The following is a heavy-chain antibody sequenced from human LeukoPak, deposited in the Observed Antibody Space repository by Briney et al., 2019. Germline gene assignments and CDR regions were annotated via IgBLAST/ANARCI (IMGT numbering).Heavy chain of an antibody. D-gene: IGHD3-10*01. CDR2: IHHSGNT. J-gene: IGHJ4*02. Sequence: PSGTLSLTCTVSGGSISISTSYWGWIRQPPGKGLEWIGSIHHSGNTYYNPFLKSRVIISVDTSKNQFSLKVTSVTAADTAVYYCARTRPLFYWGQGTLVTVSS. CDR3: ARTRPLFY. V-gene: IGHV4-39*01. CDR1: GGSISISTSY.